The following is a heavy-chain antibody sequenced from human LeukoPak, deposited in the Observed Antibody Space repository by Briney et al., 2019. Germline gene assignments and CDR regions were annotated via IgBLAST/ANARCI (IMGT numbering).Heavy chain of an antibody. CDR3: ARVRCSGGSCYSDY. Sequence: ASVKVSCKASGYTFTGYYMHWVRQAPGQGLEWMGWINPNSGGTNYAQKFQGRVTMTRDTSISTAYMELSRLRSDDTAMYYCARVRCSGGSCYSDYWGQGTLVTVSS. CDR2: INPNSGGT. CDR1: GYTFTGYY. J-gene: IGHJ4*02. V-gene: IGHV1-2*02. D-gene: IGHD2-15*01.